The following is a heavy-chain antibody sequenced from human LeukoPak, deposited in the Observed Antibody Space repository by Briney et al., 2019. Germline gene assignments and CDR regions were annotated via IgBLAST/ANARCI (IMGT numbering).Heavy chain of an antibody. CDR2: IYYSGST. D-gene: IGHD6-6*01. CDR3: AREISGEYSSSSRFDL. J-gene: IGHJ2*01. V-gene: IGHV4-59*01. Sequence: SETLSLTCTVSGGSISSYYWSWIRQPPGKGLEWIGYIYYSGSTNHNPSLKSRVTISVDTSKNQFSLKLSSVTAADTAVYYCAREISGEYSSSSRFDLWGRGTLVTVSS. CDR1: GGSISSYY.